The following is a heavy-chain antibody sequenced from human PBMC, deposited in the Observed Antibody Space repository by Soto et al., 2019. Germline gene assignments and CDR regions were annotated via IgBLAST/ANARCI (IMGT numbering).Heavy chain of an antibody. J-gene: IGHJ3*02. V-gene: IGHV3-73*01. D-gene: IGHD5-12*01. CDR1: GFTFSGSA. Sequence: GGSLRLSCAASGFTFSGSAMHWVRQAPGKGLEWVGRIRSKANSYATAYAASVKGRFTISRDDSKNTAYLQMNSLKTEDTAVYYCTVIHSGYDEIDAFDIWGQGTMVTVSS. CDR2: IRSKANSYAT. CDR3: TVIHSGYDEIDAFDI.